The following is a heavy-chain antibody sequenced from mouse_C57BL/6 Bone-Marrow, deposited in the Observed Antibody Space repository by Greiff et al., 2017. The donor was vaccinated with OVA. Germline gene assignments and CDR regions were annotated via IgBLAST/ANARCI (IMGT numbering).Heavy chain of an antibody. D-gene: IGHD2-5*01. Sequence: QVQLQQPGAELVMPGASVKLSCKASGYTFTSYWMHWVKQRPGQGLEWIGEIDPSDSYTNYNQKFKGKYTLTVDKSSSTAYMQLSSLTSEDSAVYYCARDDSNYEGFAYWGQGTLVTVSA. CDR1: GYTFTSYW. CDR2: IDPSDSYT. CDR3: ARDDSNYEGFAY. J-gene: IGHJ3*01. V-gene: IGHV1-69*01.